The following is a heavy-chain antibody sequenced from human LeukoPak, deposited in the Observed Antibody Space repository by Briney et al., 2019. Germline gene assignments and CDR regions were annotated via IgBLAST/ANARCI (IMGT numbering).Heavy chain of an antibody. V-gene: IGHV3-23*01. CDR2: ISGSAGYT. D-gene: IGHD6-19*01. Sequence: WSLRLSCAASGFTFSTYDMTWVRQAPGKGLEWVSSISGSAGYTYYADSVKGRFTISRDNAKNTLYLQMNSLRAEDTAVYYCARERSGWLFDYWGQGTLVTVSS. CDR3: ARERSGWLFDY. J-gene: IGHJ4*02. CDR1: GFTFSTYD.